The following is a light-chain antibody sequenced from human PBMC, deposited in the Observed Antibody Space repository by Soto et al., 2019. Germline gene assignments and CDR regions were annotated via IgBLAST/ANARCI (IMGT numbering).Light chain of an antibody. CDR1: SHDVGGYNY. J-gene: IGLJ2*01. Sequence: QSVLTQPASVSGSPGQSIAISCTGTSHDVGGYNYVSWYQQHPGKAPKLMIYDVSARPSGVSNRFSGSKSDNTASLTISGLQAEDEADYYCSSYTSSNTVVFGGGTQLTVL. CDR3: SSYTSSNTVV. CDR2: DVS. V-gene: IGLV2-14*01.